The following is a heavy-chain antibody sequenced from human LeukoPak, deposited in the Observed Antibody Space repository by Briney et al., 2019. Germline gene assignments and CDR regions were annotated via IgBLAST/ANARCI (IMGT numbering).Heavy chain of an antibody. Sequence: ASVKVSCKASGYTFTSYGISWVRQAPGQGLEWMGWISAYNGNTNYAQKLQGRVTMTTDTSTSTAYMELRSLRSDDTAVYYCARGRKTGTKDGYNYDYWGQGTLVTVSS. J-gene: IGHJ4*02. D-gene: IGHD5-24*01. CDR2: ISAYNGNT. V-gene: IGHV1-18*01. CDR3: ARGRKTGTKDGYNYDY. CDR1: GYTFTSYG.